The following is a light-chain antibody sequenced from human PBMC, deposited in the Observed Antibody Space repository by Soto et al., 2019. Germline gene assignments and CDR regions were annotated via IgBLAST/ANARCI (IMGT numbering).Light chain of an antibody. V-gene: IGKV3-11*01. CDR1: QSVSSY. CDR2: DAS. J-gene: IGKJ2*01. Sequence: EIVLTQSPATLSLSPGERATLSCRASQSVSSYLACYHQKPGQAPRLLIYDASNSATGIPARFSGSGSGTDFTLTISSLEPEDFAVYYCQQRSNWSPVYTFGQGTKMEIK. CDR3: QQRSNWSPVYT.